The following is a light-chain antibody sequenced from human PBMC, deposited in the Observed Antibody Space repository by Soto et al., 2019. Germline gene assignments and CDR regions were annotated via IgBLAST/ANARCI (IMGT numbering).Light chain of an antibody. J-gene: IGLJ1*01. V-gene: IGLV2-14*01. CDR2: DVS. CDR3: SSYTSSSTYV. CDR1: GSDAGGYNY. Sequence: QSVLTHPPSVSGSPGLSITVSCTGSGSDAGGYNYVSWYQQHLGNAPKPMIYDVSNRPSGVANRVAGSRSGNGASLTIACLQAEDEADYYCSSYTSSSTYVYGTGTKVTVL.